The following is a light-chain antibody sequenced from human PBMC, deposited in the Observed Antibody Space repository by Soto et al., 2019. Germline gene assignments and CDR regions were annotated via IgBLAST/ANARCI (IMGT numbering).Light chain of an antibody. J-gene: IGKJ1*01. Sequence: EIVLTQSPGTLSLSPGERATLSCRASQSVSSSYLAWYQQKPGQAPRLLIYGVSSRATGIPDRFSGRGSGTDFTLTISRLEPEDVAVYDCQQYCSPSGTLGQGTKVEIK. CDR2: GVS. V-gene: IGKV3-20*01. CDR1: QSVSSSY. CDR3: QQYCSPSGT.